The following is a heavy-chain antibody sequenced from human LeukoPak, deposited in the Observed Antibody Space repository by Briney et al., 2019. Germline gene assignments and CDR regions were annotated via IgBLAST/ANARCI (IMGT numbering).Heavy chain of an antibody. V-gene: IGHV1-69*04. J-gene: IGHJ5*02. CDR2: IIPILGIA. CDR3: ARDSLVGATYSNWFDP. D-gene: IGHD1-26*01. Sequence: SVKVSCKASGYTFTSYYIHWVRQAPGQGLEWMGRIIPILGIANYAQKFQGRVTITTDESTSTAYMELSSLRSEDTAVYYCARDSLVGATYSNWFDPWGQGTLVTVSS. CDR1: GYTFTSYY.